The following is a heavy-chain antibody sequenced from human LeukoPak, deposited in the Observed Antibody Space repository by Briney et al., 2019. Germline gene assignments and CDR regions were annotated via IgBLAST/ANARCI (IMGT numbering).Heavy chain of an antibody. V-gene: IGHV1-18*03. D-gene: IGHD4-11*01. Sequence: RASVKVSCKASGYTFTSYGISWVRQAPGQGLEWMGWISAYNGNTNYAQKLQGRVTMTTDTSTSTAYMELRSLRSDDMAVYYCARDGRQTTVTTYYYYGMDVWGQGTTVTVSS. J-gene: IGHJ6*02. CDR2: ISAYNGNT. CDR1: GYTFTSYG. CDR3: ARDGRQTTVTTYYYYGMDV.